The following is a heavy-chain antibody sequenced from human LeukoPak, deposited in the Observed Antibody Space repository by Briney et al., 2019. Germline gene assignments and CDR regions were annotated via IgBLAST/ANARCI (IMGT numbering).Heavy chain of an antibody. CDR2: IWYGGSNK. CDR3: AKDLWGMEGATHGWGYYFDY. J-gene: IGHJ4*02. Sequence: GGSLRLSCAAAGFTFSNYGIHWVSQAAGKGLEWVAVIWYGGSNKYYADSVKGRFTISRDNSKNTLYLQMNSLRAEDTAVYYCAKDLWGMEGATHGWGYYFDYWGQGTLVTVSS. V-gene: IGHV3-30*02. CDR1: GFTFSNYG. D-gene: IGHD1-26*01.